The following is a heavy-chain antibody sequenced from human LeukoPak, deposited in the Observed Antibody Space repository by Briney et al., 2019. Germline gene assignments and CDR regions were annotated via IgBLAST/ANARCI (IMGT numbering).Heavy chain of an antibody. D-gene: IGHD6-13*01. CDR2: ISSSGSTI. CDR3: ARVGSRSAAGMYYFDY. Sequence: GGSLRLSCAASGFTFSDYYMSWIRQAPGQGLESVSYISSSGSTIYYADSVKGRFTISRDNAKNSLYLQMNSLRAEDTAVYYCARVGSRSAAGMYYFDYWGQGTLVTVSS. J-gene: IGHJ4*02. V-gene: IGHV3-11*01. CDR1: GFTFSDYY.